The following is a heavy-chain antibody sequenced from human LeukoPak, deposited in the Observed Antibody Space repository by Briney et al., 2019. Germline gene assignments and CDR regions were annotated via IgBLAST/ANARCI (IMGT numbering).Heavy chain of an antibody. CDR2: IFYSGST. D-gene: IGHD5-18*01. CDR3: ARHRGGAYTYGGIFNAFDI. CDR1: GGSISSSSYY. V-gene: IGHV4-39*01. J-gene: IGHJ3*02. Sequence: PSETLSLTCTVSGGSISSSSYYWGWIRQPPGKGLEWIGSIFYSGSTYYNPSLKSRVTISVDRSKNQFSLDLTSVTAADTAVYYCARHRGGAYTYGGIFNAFDIWGQGTMVTVSS.